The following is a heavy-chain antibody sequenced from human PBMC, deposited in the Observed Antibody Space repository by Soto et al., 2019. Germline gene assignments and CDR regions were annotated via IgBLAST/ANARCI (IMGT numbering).Heavy chain of an antibody. J-gene: IGHJ2*01. Sequence: EVQLLESGGGWVQPGGSLRLSCAASGFTFSTYAMTWVRLAPGRGLEWVLGIKSSGSPTDYPESVKGRFTIPRDNLMNTLFLDMNGLRAEDTAIYYCAKAPRGGASGDWYFDLWGRGTLITVSS. CDR1: GFTFSTYA. CDR2: IKSSGSPT. CDR3: AKAPRGGASGDWYFDL. D-gene: IGHD3-10*01. V-gene: IGHV3-23*05.